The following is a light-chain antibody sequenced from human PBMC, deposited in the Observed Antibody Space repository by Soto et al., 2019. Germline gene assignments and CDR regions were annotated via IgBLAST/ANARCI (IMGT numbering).Light chain of an antibody. V-gene: IGLV1-51*01. CDR1: SSNIGESF. CDR2: DSN. J-gene: IGLJ2*01. CDR3: GTWDSGLNAGV. Sequence: QSVLTQPPSVSAAPGQKVTISCSGSSSNIGESFVSWYQQLPGTAPKLLIYDSNERPSGIPDRFSGSQSGTSATLAITGLQTGDEADYYCGTWDSGLNAGVFGGGTKLTV.